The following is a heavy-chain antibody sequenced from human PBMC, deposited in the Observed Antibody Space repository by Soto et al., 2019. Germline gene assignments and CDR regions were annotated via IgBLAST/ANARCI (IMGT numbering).Heavy chain of an antibody. CDR2: IYYNGDT. J-gene: IGHJ4*02. CDR3: ARDRPYGDYFDY. CDR1: GGSINGYY. V-gene: IGHV4-59*01. Sequence: PSETLSLTCTVSGGSINGYYWSWIRQSPERGLEWLGYIYYNGDTKYNPSLNPRVTMSVDTSNNQLFLNLRSVTAADTAVYYCARDRPYGDYFDYWGQGPRVTVSS. D-gene: IGHD4-17*01.